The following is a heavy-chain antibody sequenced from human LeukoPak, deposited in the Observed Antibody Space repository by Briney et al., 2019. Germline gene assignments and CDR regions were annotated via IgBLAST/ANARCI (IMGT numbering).Heavy chain of an antibody. J-gene: IGHJ4*02. CDR2: INSDGTST. V-gene: IGHV3-74*01. CDR3: TRAGSGSSYDS. D-gene: IGHD3-10*01. Sequence: PGWSLRLSCAASGFALRTYWVHWVRQAPGKGLVWVSLINSDGTSTIYADSVKGRFTISRDTAKNTLYLEMNRLRADDTAVYYCTRAGSGSSYDSWGQGTLVTVSS. CDR1: GFALRTYW.